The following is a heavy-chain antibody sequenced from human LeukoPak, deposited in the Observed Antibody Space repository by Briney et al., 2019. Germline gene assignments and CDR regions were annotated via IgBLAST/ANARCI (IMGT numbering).Heavy chain of an antibody. CDR2: IIPIFGTA. J-gene: IGHJ6*03. CDR1: GGTFSSYA. CDR3: ARGILRYFDWSDYYYYYMDV. D-gene: IGHD3-9*01. V-gene: IGHV1-69*13. Sequence: EASVKVSCKASGGTFSSYAISWVRQAPGQGLEWMGGIIPIFGTANYAQKFQGRVTITADESTSTAYMELSSLRSEDTAVYYCARGILRYFDWSDYYYYYMDVWGKGTTVTVSS.